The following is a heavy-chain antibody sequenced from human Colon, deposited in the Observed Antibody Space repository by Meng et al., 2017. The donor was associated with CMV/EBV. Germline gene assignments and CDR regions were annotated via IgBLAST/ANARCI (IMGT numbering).Heavy chain of an antibody. D-gene: IGHD3-10*01. CDR1: GFTFSTYA. V-gene: IGHV3-23*01. Sequence: GGSLRLSCTASGFTFSTYAMSWVRQAPGKGLEWVSGISASATGSYHADSVKGRFTISRDNSKNALYLEMNSLRAEDTAKYFCAKASFYYASGSSFDFWGQGTVVTVSS. J-gene: IGHJ4*02. CDR3: AKASFYYASGSSFDF. CDR2: ISASATGS.